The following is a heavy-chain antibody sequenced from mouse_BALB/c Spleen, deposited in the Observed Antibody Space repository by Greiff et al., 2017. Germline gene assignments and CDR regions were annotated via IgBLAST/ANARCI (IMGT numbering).Heavy chain of an antibody. CDR1: GFTFSSFG. V-gene: IGHV5-17*02. J-gene: IGHJ3*01. CDR2: ISSGSSTI. CDR3: ARGGSRPPWFAY. Sequence: EVKLMESGGGLVQPGGSRKLSCAASGFTFSSFGMHWVRQAPEKGLEWVAYISSGSSTIYYADTVKGRFTISRDNPKNTLFLQMTSLRSEDTAMYYCARGGSRPPWFAYWGQGTLVTVSA.